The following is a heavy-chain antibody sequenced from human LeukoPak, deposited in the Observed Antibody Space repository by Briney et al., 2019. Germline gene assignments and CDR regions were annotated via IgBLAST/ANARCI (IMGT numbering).Heavy chain of an antibody. V-gene: IGHV1-69*04. J-gene: IGHJ4*02. CDR3: ARTPEKHIDH. D-gene: IGHD2-15*01. CDR1: GGTFSSYA. Sequence: ASVKVSCKASGGTFSSYAISWVRQAPGQGLEWMGRIIPILGIANYAQKFQGRVTITADKSTSTAYMELSSLRSDDTAVYYCARTPEKHIDHWGQGTLVTVSS. CDR2: IIPILGIA.